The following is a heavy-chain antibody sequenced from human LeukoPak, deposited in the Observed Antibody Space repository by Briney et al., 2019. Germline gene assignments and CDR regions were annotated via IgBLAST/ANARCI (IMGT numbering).Heavy chain of an antibody. D-gene: IGHD4-17*01. V-gene: IGHV4-59*01. J-gene: IGHJ6*02. CDR1: GASISSYY. CDR2: IDYSGST. Sequence: SETLSLTCTVSGASISSYYWSWIRQPPGKGLEWIGYIDYSGSTNYTPSLKSRVTISVDTSKNQFSLKLSSVTAAVTALYYCAREAWVSGDSKYRYYGIDVWGQGTTVTVSS. CDR3: AREAWVSGDSKYRYYGIDV.